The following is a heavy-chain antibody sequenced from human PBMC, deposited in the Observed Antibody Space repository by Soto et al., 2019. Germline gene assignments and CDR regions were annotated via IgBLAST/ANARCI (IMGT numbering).Heavy chain of an antibody. V-gene: IGHV3-30*18. D-gene: IGHD4-4*01. J-gene: IGHJ1*01. Sequence: QVQLVESGGGVVQPGRSLRLSCAASGFTFSSYGMHWVRQAPGKGLEWVTLISSDGNKKYYGDSVQGRFTISRDNSKNTLYLEMDSLRPDDTAIYYCEKDQRGSNYGYFQYWGQGTLVTVSS. CDR2: ISSDGNKK. CDR1: GFTFSSYG. CDR3: EKDQRGSNYGYFQY.